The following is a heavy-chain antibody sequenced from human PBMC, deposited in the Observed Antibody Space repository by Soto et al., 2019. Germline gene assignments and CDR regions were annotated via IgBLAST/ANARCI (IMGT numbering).Heavy chain of an antibody. CDR2: ISAYNGNT. D-gene: IGHD2-2*01. CDR1: GYTFTSYG. J-gene: IGHJ6*03. V-gene: IGHV1-18*01. CDR3: ARDLLGYCSSTSCLYYYYYMDV. Sequence: QVQLVQSGAEVKKPGASVKVSCKASGYTFTSYGISWVRQAPGQGLEWMGWISAYNGNTNYAQKLQGRVTMTTDTSTSTAYMELRSLRSDDTAVYYCARDLLGYCSSTSCLYYYYYMDVWGKGTTVTVSS.